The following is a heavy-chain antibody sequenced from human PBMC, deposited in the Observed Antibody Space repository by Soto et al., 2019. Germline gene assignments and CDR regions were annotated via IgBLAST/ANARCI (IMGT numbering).Heavy chain of an antibody. CDR3: ARTSRSGIDY. D-gene: IGHD3-10*01. J-gene: IGHJ4*02. Sequence: PSETLSLTCTVSGGSISSGGYYWSCIRQHPGKGLEWIGYIYYSGSTYYNPSLKSRVTISVDTSKNQFSLKLSSVTAADTAVYYCARTSRSGIDYWGQGTLVTVSS. V-gene: IGHV4-31*03. CDR1: GGSISSGGYY. CDR2: IYYSGST.